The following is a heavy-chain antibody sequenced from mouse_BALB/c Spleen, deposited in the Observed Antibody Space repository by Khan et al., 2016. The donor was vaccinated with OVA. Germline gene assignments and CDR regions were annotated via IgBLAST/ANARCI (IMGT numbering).Heavy chain of an antibody. J-gene: IGHJ2*01. CDR3: ARIKKIVATYFDY. D-gene: IGHD1-1*01. Sequence: QVQLQQSEAELVKPGASVKLSCKASGYTFTSYYMYWVKQRLGQGLEWFAETNPTNGRTYYNEKFKSKATLTVDKSSSTAYMLLSGPTFEDSAVYYCARIKKIVATYFDYWGQGTTLTVSS. V-gene: IGHV1S81*02. CDR2: TNPTNGRT. CDR1: GYTFTSYY.